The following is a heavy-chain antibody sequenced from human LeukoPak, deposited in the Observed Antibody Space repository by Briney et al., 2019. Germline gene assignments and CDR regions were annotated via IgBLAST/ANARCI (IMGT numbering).Heavy chain of an antibody. CDR3: ARYYGFGECIDY. CDR1: GYTLTELS. V-gene: IGHV1-2*02. CDR2: INPNSGGT. Sequence: ASVKVSCKVSGYTLTELSMHWVRQAPGQGLEWMGWINPNSGGTNYAQKFQGRVTMTRDTSISTAYMELSRLRSDDTAVYYCARYYGFGECIDYWGQGTLVTVSS. J-gene: IGHJ4*02. D-gene: IGHD3-10*01.